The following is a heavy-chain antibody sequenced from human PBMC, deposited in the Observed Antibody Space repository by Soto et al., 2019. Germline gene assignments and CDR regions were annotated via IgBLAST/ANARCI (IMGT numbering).Heavy chain of an antibody. CDR3: AGIRIAAAGGGLDV. CDR2: IYHSGST. Sequence: QLQLQESGSGLVKLSQTLSLTCGVSGGSINSGDYAWSWIRQPPGKGLEWMGYIYHSGSTYYNPSLKSRVTILIDRSKNQFSLKLSSVTAADTAVYYCAGIRIAAAGGGLDVWGQGTSVTVSS. J-gene: IGHJ6*02. V-gene: IGHV4-30-2*01. D-gene: IGHD6-13*01. CDR1: GGSINSGDYA.